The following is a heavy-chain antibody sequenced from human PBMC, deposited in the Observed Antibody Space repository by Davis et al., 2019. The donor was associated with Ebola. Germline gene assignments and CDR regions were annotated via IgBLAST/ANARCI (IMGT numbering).Heavy chain of an antibody. J-gene: IGHJ6*02. CDR1: GYSFNDYD. CDR2: MSPHSGDT. Sequence: ASVKVSCKASGYSFNDYDIYWLRQATGQGLEWMGWMSPHSGDTGYAQKFQGRLTISTNSATDTAHMELSSLRSEDTAVYYCARNCSITYCHYYYGLDVWGQGTTVTVSS. V-gene: IGHV1-8*02. CDR3: ARNCSITYCHYYYGLDV. D-gene: IGHD2-15*01.